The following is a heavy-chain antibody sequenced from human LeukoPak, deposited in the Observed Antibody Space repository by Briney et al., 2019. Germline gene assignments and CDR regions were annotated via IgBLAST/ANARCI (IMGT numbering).Heavy chain of an antibody. Sequence: SETLSLTCTVSGGSISSGGYYWSWIRQHPGKGLEWIGYIYYSGSTYYNPSLKSRVTISVDTSKNQFSLKLSSVTAADTAVYYCARGSHPASGYADDAFDIWGQGTMVTVSS. CDR2: IYYSGST. J-gene: IGHJ3*02. V-gene: IGHV4-31*03. CDR1: GGSISSGGYY. CDR3: ARGSHPASGYADDAFDI. D-gene: IGHD5-12*01.